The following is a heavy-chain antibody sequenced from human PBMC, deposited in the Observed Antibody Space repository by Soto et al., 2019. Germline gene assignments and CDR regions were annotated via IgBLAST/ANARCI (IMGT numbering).Heavy chain of an antibody. CDR1: GFTFSNYA. CDR3: AKGRAVVPAAKFYYGMDV. V-gene: IGHV3-23*01. D-gene: IGHD2-2*01. J-gene: IGHJ6*02. Sequence: PGGSLRLSCAASGFTFSNYAMSWVRRAPGKGLEWVSAVSASGGSAYYADSVRGRFTVSRDRSKNTLYLQMNSLRADDTAVYYCAKGRAVVPAAKFYYGMDVWGQGTTVTVSS. CDR2: VSASGGSA.